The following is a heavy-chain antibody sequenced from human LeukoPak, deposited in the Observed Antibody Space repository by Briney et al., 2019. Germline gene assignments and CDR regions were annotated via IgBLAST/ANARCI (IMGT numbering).Heavy chain of an antibody. D-gene: IGHD2-8*01. V-gene: IGHV3-23*01. Sequence: PGGSLTLSCAASGFTFSSYAMRWVRQAQGKGREWVSAISGSGGSTYYADSVKGRFTISRDDSKNTVYLKMNSLRAEDTAAYYCAKGIVRSTWGGMDYWGQGTLVTVSS. CDR1: GFTFSSYA. J-gene: IGHJ4*02. CDR2: ISGSGGST. CDR3: AKGIVRSTWGGMDY.